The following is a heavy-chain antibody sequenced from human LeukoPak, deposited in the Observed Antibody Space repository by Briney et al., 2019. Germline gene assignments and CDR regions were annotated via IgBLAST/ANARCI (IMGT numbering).Heavy chain of an antibody. Sequence: EASVKVSCKASGYTFTSYGISWVRQAPGQGLEWMGWISAYNGNTNYAQKLQGRVTMTTDTSTSTAYMELRSLRSDDTAVYYCARGLRERDYDFWSGYFHATRYYYMDVWGKGTTVTVSS. D-gene: IGHD3-3*01. CDR3: ARGLRERDYDFWSGYFHATRYYYMDV. CDR1: GYTFTSYG. V-gene: IGHV1-18*01. CDR2: ISAYNGNT. J-gene: IGHJ6*03.